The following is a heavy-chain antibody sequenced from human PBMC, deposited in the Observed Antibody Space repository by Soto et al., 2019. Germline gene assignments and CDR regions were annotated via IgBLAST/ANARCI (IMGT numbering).Heavy chain of an antibody. D-gene: IGHD3-16*01. Sequence: GGSLRLSCAASGFTFTSYSMNWVRQAPGQGLEWVSYITSKSTTVKYADSVKGRFTVSRDNAKNSLYLQLNSLRDEDTAVYYCAGEMGACSDSSCYPGPYDSWGQGTLVTVSS. CDR1: GFTFTSYS. CDR2: ITSKSTTV. V-gene: IGHV3-48*02. J-gene: IGHJ5*02. CDR3: AGEMGACSDSSCYPGPYDS.